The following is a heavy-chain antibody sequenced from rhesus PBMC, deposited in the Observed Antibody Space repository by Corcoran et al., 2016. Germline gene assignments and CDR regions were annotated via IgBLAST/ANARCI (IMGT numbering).Heavy chain of an antibody. CDR1: GFTFSSYG. Sequence: EVQLVESGGGLVQPGGSLRLSCAASGFTFSSYGMSWVRQAPGKRLEWVSYISNGGGSTYYADSVKGRFTISRDNSKNTLSLQMNSLRAEDTAVYYCAKPYGLDSWGQGVVVTVSS. CDR2: ISNGGGST. CDR3: AKPYGLDS. J-gene: IGHJ6*01. V-gene: IGHV3S5*01.